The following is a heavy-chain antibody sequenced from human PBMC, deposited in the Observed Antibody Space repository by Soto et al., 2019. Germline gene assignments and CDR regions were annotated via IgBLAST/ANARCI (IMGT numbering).Heavy chain of an antibody. CDR2: ISSSSPTI. D-gene: IGHD3-22*01. CDR1: GFTFSSYG. Sequence: EVQLVESGGGLVQPGGSLRLSCAASGFTFSSYGMNWVRQALGKGLECVSYISSSSPTIYYADSVKGRFNIFRDNAKNSLYLQLNSLRDEDTAVYYCARSPYYYDSSNYYGYWGQGTLVTVSS. CDR3: ARSPYYYDSSNYYGY. V-gene: IGHV3-48*02. J-gene: IGHJ4*02.